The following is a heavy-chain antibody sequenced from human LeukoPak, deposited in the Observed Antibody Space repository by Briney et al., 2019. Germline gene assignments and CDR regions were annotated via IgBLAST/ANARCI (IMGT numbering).Heavy chain of an antibody. J-gene: IGHJ6*02. CDR2: INHSGST. D-gene: IGHD5-18*01. V-gene: IGHV4-34*01. Sequence: SETLSLTCAVYGGSFSGYYWSWIRQPPGKGLEWIGEINHSGSTNYNPSLKSRVTISVDTSKNQFSLKLSSVTAADTAVYYCARGNSSRGYSYGPSTYGMDAWGQGTTVTVSS. CDR3: ARGNSSRGYSYGPSTYGMDA. CDR1: GGSFSGYY.